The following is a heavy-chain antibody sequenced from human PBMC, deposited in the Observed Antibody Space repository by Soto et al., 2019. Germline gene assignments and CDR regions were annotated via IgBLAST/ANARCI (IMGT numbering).Heavy chain of an antibody. CDR1: GFTFSSYG. J-gene: IGHJ4*02. CDR2: ISYDGSNK. V-gene: IGHV3-30*18. Sequence: QVQLVESGGGVVQPGRSLRLSCAASGFTFSSYGMHWVRQAPGKGLEWVAVISYDGSNKYYADSVKGRFTISRDNSKNTPDLEMNSLRAEDTAVYYWAKDRRKVVVAAPFDYWGQGTLVTVSS. D-gene: IGHD2-15*01. CDR3: AKDRRKVVVAAPFDY.